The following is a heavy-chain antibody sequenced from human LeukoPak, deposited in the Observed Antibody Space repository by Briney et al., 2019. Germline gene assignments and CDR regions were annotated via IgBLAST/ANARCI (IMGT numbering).Heavy chain of an antibody. V-gene: IGHV3-30*04. CDR3: ARVSPNTVTTLQYFDY. D-gene: IGHD4-17*01. CDR1: GFTFSSYA. Sequence: GGSLRLTCAASGFTFSSYAMHWVRQAPGKGLEWVAVISYDGSNKYYADSVKGRFTISRDNSKNTLYLQMNSLRAEDTAVYYCARVSPNTVTTLQYFDYWGQGTLVTVSS. J-gene: IGHJ4*02. CDR2: ISYDGSNK.